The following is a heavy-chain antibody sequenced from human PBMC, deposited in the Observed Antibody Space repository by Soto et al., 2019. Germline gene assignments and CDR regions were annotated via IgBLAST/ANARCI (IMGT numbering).Heavy chain of an antibody. Sequence: PSETLSLTCTVSGGSISSYYWSWIRQPPGKGLECIGYIYYSGSTNYNPSLKSRVTISVDTSKNQFSLKLSSVTAADTAVYYCARLTDYFDYWGQGTLVTVSS. CDR3: ARLTDYFDY. CDR1: GGSISSYY. D-gene: IGHD7-27*01. V-gene: IGHV4-59*08. CDR2: IYYSGST. J-gene: IGHJ4*02.